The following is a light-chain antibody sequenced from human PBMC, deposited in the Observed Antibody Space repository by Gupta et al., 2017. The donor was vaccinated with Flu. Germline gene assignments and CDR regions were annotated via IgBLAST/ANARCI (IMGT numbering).Light chain of an antibody. Sequence: SYELTQPPSVSVSAGQTARISCSGDELGDKYTFWYQQKAGQSPVVVIYQDSKRPSGIPERFSGSSSGNTATLTISGTQAMDEADYYCQAWDRTTVVFGGGTKVTVL. CDR2: QDS. CDR3: QAWDRTTVV. J-gene: IGLJ2*01. CDR1: ELGDKY. V-gene: IGLV3-1*01.